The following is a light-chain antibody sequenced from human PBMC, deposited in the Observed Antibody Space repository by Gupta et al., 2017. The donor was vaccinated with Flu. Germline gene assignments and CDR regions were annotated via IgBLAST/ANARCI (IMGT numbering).Light chain of an antibody. CDR1: TTNVDSNA. CDR2: RTN. J-gene: IGLJ3*02. Sequence: IPCSGTTTNVDSNADNLYQQPPATSPKPLICRTNQRPSGAPAPFSGSKSGTSASPTISRLQSEDEADDYCEASDDNPTGPIWVFGGGTAVTVL. CDR3: EASDDNPTGPIWV. V-gene: IGLV1-44*01.